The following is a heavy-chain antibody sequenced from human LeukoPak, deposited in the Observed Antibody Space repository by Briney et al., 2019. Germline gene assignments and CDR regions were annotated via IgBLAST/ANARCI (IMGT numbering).Heavy chain of an antibody. CDR1: GGSISSYH. D-gene: IGHD2-15*01. V-gene: IGHV4-4*09. J-gene: IGHJ5*02. CDR3: ARLGGNWFDP. CDR2: IYTSGST. Sequence: PSETLSVTCSVSGGSISSYHWSWIRQPPGKGLEWIGYIYTSGSTNYNPSLKSRLTISVDTPKNQFSLKLSSVTAADTAVYYCARLGGNWFDPWGQGTLVTVSS.